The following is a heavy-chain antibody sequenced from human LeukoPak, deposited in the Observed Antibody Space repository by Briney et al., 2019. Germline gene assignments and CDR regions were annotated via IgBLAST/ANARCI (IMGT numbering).Heavy chain of an antibody. CDR3: ARPHGAGSYDY. CDR2: IDPSDSYT. CDR1: GYSFTSYL. Sequence: GEPLRFSGQCSGYSFTSYLISWVRRMPGKGLEWMGRIDPSDSYTNYSPSFQGHVTISADKSISTAYLQWSSLKASDTAMYYCARPHGAGSYDYWGQGTLVTVSS. D-gene: IGHD3-10*01. J-gene: IGHJ4*02. V-gene: IGHV5-10-1*01.